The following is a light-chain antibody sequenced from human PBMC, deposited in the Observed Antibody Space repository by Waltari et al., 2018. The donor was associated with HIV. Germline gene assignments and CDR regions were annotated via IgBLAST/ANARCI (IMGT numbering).Light chain of an antibody. Sequence: SYEVTQPLSVSVALGQTAKITCGGNNIGAKSVHWYQQKPGQIPLLVIYRDDSRPSGIPERFSGFSSGNTATLTISRAEVADEADYYWQLWDSNTAVFGGGTRLTVL. CDR3: QLWDSNTAV. CDR2: RDD. J-gene: IGLJ2*01. CDR1: NIGAKS. V-gene: IGLV3-9*01.